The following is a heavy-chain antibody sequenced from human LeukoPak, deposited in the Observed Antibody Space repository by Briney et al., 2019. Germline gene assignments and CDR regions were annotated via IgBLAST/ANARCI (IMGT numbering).Heavy chain of an antibody. CDR2: INPNSGGT. J-gene: IGHJ3*02. V-gene: IGHV1-2*02. CDR3: ARIGTAMADAFDI. Sequence: GASVKVSCKASGYTFTSYGINWVRKAPGQGLEWMGWINPNSGGTNYAQKFQGRVTMTRDTSISTAYMELSRLRSDDTAVYYCARIGTAMADAFDIWGQGTMVTVSS. D-gene: IGHD5-18*01. CDR1: GYTFTSYG.